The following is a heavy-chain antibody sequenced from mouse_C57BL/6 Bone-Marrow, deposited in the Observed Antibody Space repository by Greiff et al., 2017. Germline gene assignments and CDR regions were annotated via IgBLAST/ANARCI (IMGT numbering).Heavy chain of an antibody. CDR3: ARVCYAMDY. Sequence: VQGVESGGGLVKPGGSLKLSCAASGFTFSSYAMSWVRQTPEKRLEWVATISDGGSYTYYPDNVKGRFTISRDNAKNNLYLQMSHLKSEDTAMYYCARVCYAMDYWGQGTSVTVSS. CDR2: ISDGGSYT. V-gene: IGHV5-4*01. J-gene: IGHJ4*01. CDR1: GFTFSSYA.